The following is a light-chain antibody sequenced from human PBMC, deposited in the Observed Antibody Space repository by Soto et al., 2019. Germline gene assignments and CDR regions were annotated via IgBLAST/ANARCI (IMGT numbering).Light chain of an antibody. CDR1: SSDVGRYNY. J-gene: IGLJ2*01. CDR3: CSFAGL. CDR2: DVT. V-gene: IGLV2-11*01. Sequence: QSALTQPRSVSGSPGQSVAISCAGTSSDVGRYNYVSWYQQYPGKAPKLIIYDVTKRPSGVPDRFSGSKSGNTASLTISGRQAEEEAEYYCCSFAGLFGGGTKLTVL.